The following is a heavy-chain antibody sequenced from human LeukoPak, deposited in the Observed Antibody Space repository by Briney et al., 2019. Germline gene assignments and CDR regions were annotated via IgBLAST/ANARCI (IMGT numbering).Heavy chain of an antibody. Sequence: PSETLSLTCTVSGGSISSYYWSWIRQPPGKGLEWIGEINHSGSTNYNPSLKSRVTISVDKSKNQFSLKLSSVTAADTAVYYCARDRRDYVRGSFDYWGQGTLVTVSS. J-gene: IGHJ4*02. V-gene: IGHV4-59*12. D-gene: IGHD4-17*01. CDR1: GGSISSYY. CDR2: INHSGST. CDR3: ARDRRDYVRGSFDY.